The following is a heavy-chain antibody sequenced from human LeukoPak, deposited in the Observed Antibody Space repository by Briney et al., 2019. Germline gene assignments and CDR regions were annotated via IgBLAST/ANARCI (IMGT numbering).Heavy chain of an antibody. CDR2: IYYSGST. CDR3: ARGAPGGNDYGDY. CDR1: GGSVSSGSYY. Sequence: SETLSLTCTVSGGSVSSGSYYWSWIRQPPGKGLEWIGYIYYSGSTNYNPSLKSRVTISVDTSKNQVSLKLSSVTAADTAVYYCARGAPGGNDYGDYWGQGTLVTVSS. J-gene: IGHJ4*02. V-gene: IGHV4-61*01.